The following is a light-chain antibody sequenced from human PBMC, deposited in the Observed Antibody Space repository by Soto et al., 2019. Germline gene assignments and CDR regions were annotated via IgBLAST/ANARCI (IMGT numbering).Light chain of an antibody. CDR1: SSDIGYYNY. CDR2: EVN. V-gene: IGLV2-14*01. Sequence: QSALTQPASVSGSPGQSITISCFGTSSDIGYYNYVSWYQQHPGKAPKLMIYEVNNRPSGVSNRFSGSKSGNTASLIISGLQAEDEADYFCSSYTRSNTFPYVFGSGTKLTVL. CDR3: SSYTRSNTFPYV. J-gene: IGLJ1*01.